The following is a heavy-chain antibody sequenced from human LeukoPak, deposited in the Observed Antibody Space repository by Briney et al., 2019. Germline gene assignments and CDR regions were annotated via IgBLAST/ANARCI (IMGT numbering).Heavy chain of an antibody. CDR1: GFTFSNYA. J-gene: IGHJ4*02. CDR3: ARDDYYDSSGYYNSVDY. CDR2: ITGGGSGI. V-gene: IGHV3-23*01. D-gene: IGHD3-22*01. Sequence: GGSLRLSCAASGFTFSNYAMSWVRQAPGKGLEWVSAITGGGSGIYYADSMKGRFTISRDNSKNTLYLQMNSLRAEDTAVYYCARDDYYDSSGYYNSVDYWGQGTLVTVSS.